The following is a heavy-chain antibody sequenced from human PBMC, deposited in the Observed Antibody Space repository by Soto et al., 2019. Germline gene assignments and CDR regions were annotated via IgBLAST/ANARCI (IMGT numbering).Heavy chain of an antibody. V-gene: IGHV3-7*05. Sequence: GGSLRLSCTASGFTFSSYWMSWVRQGPGKGPEWVANIKQDGSEIYYVDSVKGRFTISRDNAKSSLYLQMTSLRAEDTAVYYCAGNRGITILPAWGQGTLVTVSS. J-gene: IGHJ5*02. CDR2: IKQDGSEI. CDR1: GFTFSSYW. CDR3: AGNRGITILPA. D-gene: IGHD3-3*01.